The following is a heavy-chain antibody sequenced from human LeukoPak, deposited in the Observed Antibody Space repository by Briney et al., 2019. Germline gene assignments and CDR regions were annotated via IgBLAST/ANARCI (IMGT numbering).Heavy chain of an antibody. Sequence: VGSLRLSCAAYGFTFSTYWMSWVRQAPGKGLEWVANIKQDGSEKYYVDSVKGRFTITRDNAKNSLYLQMNSLRAEDTAMYYCARDSAGNDYWGQGTLVTVSS. CDR1: GFTFSTYW. V-gene: IGHV3-7*01. CDR2: IKQDGSEK. D-gene: IGHD6-13*01. CDR3: ARDSAGNDY. J-gene: IGHJ4*02.